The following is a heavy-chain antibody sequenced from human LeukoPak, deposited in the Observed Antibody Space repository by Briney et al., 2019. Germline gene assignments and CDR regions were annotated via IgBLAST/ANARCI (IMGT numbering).Heavy chain of an antibody. J-gene: IGHJ4*02. V-gene: IGHV1-69*13. CDR2: IIPIFGTA. CDR1: GGTFSSYA. D-gene: IGHD6-19*01. Sequence: ASVKVSCKASGGTFSSYAIGWVRQAPGQGLEWMGGIIPIFGTANYAQKFQGRVTITADESTSTAYMELSSLRSEDTAVYYCARSKGMAVADFDYWGQGTLVTVSS. CDR3: ARSKGMAVADFDY.